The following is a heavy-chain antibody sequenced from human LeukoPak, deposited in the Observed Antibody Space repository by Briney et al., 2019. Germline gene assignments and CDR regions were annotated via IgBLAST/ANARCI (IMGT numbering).Heavy chain of an antibody. Sequence: GGSLRLSCAASGFTVSSNYMSWVRQAPGKGLEWVSVIYSGGSTYYADSVKGRFTISRDNSKNTLYLQMNSLRAEDTAVYYCARGPPEYDSSGCYYSVNWGQGTLVTVSS. D-gene: IGHD3-22*01. CDR3: ARGPPEYDSSGCYYSVN. J-gene: IGHJ4*02. CDR1: GFTVSSNY. CDR2: IYSGGST. V-gene: IGHV3-66*01.